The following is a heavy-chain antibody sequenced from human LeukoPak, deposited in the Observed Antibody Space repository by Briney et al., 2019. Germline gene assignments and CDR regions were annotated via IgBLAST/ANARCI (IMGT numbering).Heavy chain of an antibody. J-gene: IGHJ6*02. Sequence: ASVKVSCKASGYTFTGYYMHWVRQAPGQGLEWMGWMNPNSGNTGYAQKFQGRVTMTRNTSISTAYMELSSLRSEDTAVYYCARASYSSSWYGGYYYGMDVWGQGTTVTVSS. CDR3: ARASYSSSWYGGYYYGMDV. D-gene: IGHD6-13*01. CDR2: MNPNSGNT. V-gene: IGHV1-8*02. CDR1: GYTFTGYY.